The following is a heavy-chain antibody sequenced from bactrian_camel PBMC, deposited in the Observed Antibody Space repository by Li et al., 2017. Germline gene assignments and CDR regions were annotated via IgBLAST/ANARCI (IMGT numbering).Heavy chain of an antibody. D-gene: IGHD5*01. CDR1: GYTVSRNC. V-gene: IGHV3S53*01. J-gene: IGHJ6*01. CDR3: AAGHWGGRCFPAAGY. Sequence: HVQLVESGGGSVQAGGSLRLSCAASGYTVSRNCMAWFRQAPGKEREGVAAIGRSGTTISADSVKGRFTISQDTADSTVHLQMDSLEPEDTAMYYCAAGHWGGRCFPAAGYWGQGTQVTVS. CDR2: IGRSGTT.